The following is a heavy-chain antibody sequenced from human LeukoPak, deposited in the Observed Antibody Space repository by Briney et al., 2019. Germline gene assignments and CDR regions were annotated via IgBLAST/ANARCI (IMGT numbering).Heavy chain of an antibody. CDR3: AKPASGYCGGDCYFFDY. V-gene: IGHV3-23*01. CDR2: ISGSGGST. D-gene: IGHD2-21*01. J-gene: IGHJ4*02. CDR1: GFTFSSYA. Sequence: GGSLRLSCAASGFTFSSYATSWVRQAPGKGLEWVSAISGSGGSTYYADSVKGRFTISRDNSKNTLYLQMNSLRAEDTAVYCWAKPASGYCGGDCYFFDYWGQGTLVTVSS.